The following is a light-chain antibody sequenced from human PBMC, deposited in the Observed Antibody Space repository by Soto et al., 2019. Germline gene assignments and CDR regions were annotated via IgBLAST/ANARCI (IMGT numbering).Light chain of an antibody. V-gene: IGLV2-23*02. CDR2: EVN. J-gene: IGLJ1*01. CDR3: CSYAGSSYG. CDR1: STDVGSYNL. Sequence: QSALTQPASVSGSPGQSITISCTGTSTDVGSYNLVSWYQQHPGKAPKLMIYEVNKRPSGVSSRFSGSKSGNTASLTISGLQAEDEADYYCCSYAGSSYGFGTGTKVTVL.